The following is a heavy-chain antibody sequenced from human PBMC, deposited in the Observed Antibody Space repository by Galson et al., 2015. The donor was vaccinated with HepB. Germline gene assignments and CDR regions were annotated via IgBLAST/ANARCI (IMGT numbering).Heavy chain of an antibody. D-gene: IGHD6-19*01. Sequence: SLRLSCAASGFSFSNYAMTWVRQPPGKGLQWVATISGRGVTTFDADSVKGQFTISRDNSKNTLYLEMNNLRADDTAVYFCAKSKDSGWSYNAFDIWGQGTMVTFSS. CDR3: AKSKDSGWSYNAFDI. V-gene: IGHV3-23*01. J-gene: IGHJ3*02. CDR1: GFSFSNYA. CDR2: ISGRGVTT.